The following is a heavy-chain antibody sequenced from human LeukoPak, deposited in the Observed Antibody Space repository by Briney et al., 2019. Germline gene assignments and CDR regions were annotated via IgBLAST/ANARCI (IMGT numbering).Heavy chain of an antibody. Sequence: GGSLRLSCAASGFTFSSYWMSWVRQAPGKGPEWVANIKEDGSQKYYVDSVKGRFTISRDNAENSLFLQMNSLRAEDTAVYYCARGRTVSDIWGQGTMVTVSS. CDR3: ARGRTVSDI. V-gene: IGHV3-7*01. D-gene: IGHD1-1*01. CDR2: IKEDGSQK. J-gene: IGHJ3*02. CDR1: GFTFSSYW.